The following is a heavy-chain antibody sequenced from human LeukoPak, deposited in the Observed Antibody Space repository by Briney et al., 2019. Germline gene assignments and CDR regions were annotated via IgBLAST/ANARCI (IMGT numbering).Heavy chain of an antibody. CDR1: GGSISSGDYY. J-gene: IGHJ5*02. CDR2: IYYSGST. D-gene: IGHD6-13*01. CDR3: AREGRVAAAGKVNWFDP. V-gene: IGHV4-30-4*01. Sequence: PSQTLSLTCTVSGGSISSGDYYWSWIRQPPGKGLEWIGYIYYSGSTNYNPSLKSRVTISVDTSKNQFSLKLSSVTAADTAVYYCAREGRVAAAGKVNWFDPWGQGTLVTVSS.